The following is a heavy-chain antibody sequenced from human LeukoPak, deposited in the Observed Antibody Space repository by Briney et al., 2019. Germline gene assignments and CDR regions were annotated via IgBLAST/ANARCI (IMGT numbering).Heavy chain of an antibody. CDR2: IKQDGSEK. CDR1: GFTFSSYW. D-gene: IGHD3-3*01. CDR3: ARGYYDFWSGYSTIYGMDV. J-gene: IGHJ6*02. Sequence: AGGSLRLSCAASGFTFSSYWMSWVRQAPGKGLEWVANIKQDGSEKYYVDSVKGRFTISRDNAKNSLYLQMNSLRAEDTAVYYCARGYYDFWSGYSTIYGMDVWGQGTTVTVSS. V-gene: IGHV3-7*04.